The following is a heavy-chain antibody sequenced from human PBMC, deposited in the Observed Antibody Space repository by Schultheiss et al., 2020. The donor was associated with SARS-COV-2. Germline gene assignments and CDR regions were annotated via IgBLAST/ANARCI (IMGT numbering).Heavy chain of an antibody. CDR2: IYLSGST. V-gene: IGHV4-4*02. D-gene: IGHD5-18*01. J-gene: IGHJ2*01. Sequence: GSLRLSCAASGFTASSNYMSWVRQPPGKGLEWIGSIYLSGSTYYNPSLKSRVTISVDTSKNQFSLKLSSVTAADTAVYYCARGGRGAYSYGPTRYFDLWGRGTLVTVSS. CDR1: GFTASSNY. CDR3: ARGGRGAYSYGPTRYFDL.